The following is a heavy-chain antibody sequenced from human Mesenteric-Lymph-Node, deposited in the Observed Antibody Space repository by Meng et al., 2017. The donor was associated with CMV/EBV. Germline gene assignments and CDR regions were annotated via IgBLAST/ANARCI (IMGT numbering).Heavy chain of an antibody. CDR2: INPSGGST. Sequence: ASVKVSCKASGYTFTSYYMHWVRQAPGQGLEWMGIINPSGGSTSYAQKFQGRVTMTRDTSTSTVYMELSSLRSEDTAVYYCARTRPLVVPAARPYNWFDPWGQGTLVTVSS. CDR1: GYTFTSYY. D-gene: IGHD2-2*01. V-gene: IGHV1-46*01. CDR3: ARTRPLVVPAARPYNWFDP. J-gene: IGHJ5*02.